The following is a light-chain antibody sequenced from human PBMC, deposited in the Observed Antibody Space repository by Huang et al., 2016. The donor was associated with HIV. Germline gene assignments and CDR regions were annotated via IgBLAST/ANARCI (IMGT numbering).Light chain of an antibody. CDR3: QQYGSSPIT. CDR2: DAA. CDR1: QSVSSN. V-gene: IGKV3-20*01. J-gene: IGKJ5*01. Sequence: EIILTQSPGTLSLSPGERATLSCKASQSVSSNLAWYQQIPGQGPRLLIYDAASRATGIPDRFSGSGSGTDFTLTINRLEPEDFAVYYCQQYGSSPITFGQGTRLEIK.